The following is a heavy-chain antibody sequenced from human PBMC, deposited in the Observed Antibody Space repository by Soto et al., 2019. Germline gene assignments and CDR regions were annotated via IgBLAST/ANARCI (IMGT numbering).Heavy chain of an antibody. CDR2: ISYDGNNK. Sequence: ESGGGVVQPGRSLRLSCAASGFTFSSYAMHWVRQAPGKGLEWVAVISYDGNNKYYADSVKGRFTISRDNSKNTLYLQMNSLRAEDTAVYYCATAGVWDYFDYWGQGTLVTVSS. J-gene: IGHJ4*02. CDR1: GFTFSSYA. D-gene: IGHD2-8*01. CDR3: ATAGVWDYFDY. V-gene: IGHV3-30-3*01.